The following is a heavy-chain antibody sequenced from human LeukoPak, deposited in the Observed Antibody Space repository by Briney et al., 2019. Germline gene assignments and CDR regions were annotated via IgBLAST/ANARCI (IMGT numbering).Heavy chain of an antibody. D-gene: IGHD6-13*01. J-gene: IGHJ4*02. V-gene: IGHV3-48*04. Sequence: GGSLRLSCAASGFTVSSNYMSWVRQAPGKGLEWVSYISSDPTSIDYADSVKGRFTISRDNAKNSLYLQMNSLRAEDTAVYYCAREMTGISAADFWGQGTLVTVSS. CDR1: GFTVSSNY. CDR3: AREMTGISAADF. CDR2: ISSDPTSI.